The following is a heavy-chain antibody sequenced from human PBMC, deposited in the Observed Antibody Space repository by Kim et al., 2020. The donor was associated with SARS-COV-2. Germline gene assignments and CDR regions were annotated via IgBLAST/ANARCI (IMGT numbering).Heavy chain of an antibody. V-gene: IGHV3-30*18. CDR3: AKANADYYDSSGYY. D-gene: IGHD3-22*01. J-gene: IGHJ4*02. CDR2: ISYDGSNK. Sequence: GGSLRLSCAASGFTFSSYGMHWVRQAPAKGLEWVAVISYDGSNKFYADSVKGRFTISRDNSKNTLYLQMNSLRAEDTAVYYCAKANADYYDSSGYYWGQG. CDR1: GFTFSSYG.